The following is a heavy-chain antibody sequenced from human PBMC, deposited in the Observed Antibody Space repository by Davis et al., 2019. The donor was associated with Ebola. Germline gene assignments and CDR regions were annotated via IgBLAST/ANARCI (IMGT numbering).Heavy chain of an antibody. J-gene: IGHJ4*02. Sequence: ASVQVSCKASGYTFTGYYMHWVRQAPGQGLEWMGWINPNSGGTNYAQKFQGRVTMTRDTSISTAYMELSRLRADDTAVYYCARLCGGDCGDYWGQGTLVTVSS. CDR3: ARLCGGDCGDY. CDR2: INPNSGGT. V-gene: IGHV1-2*02. D-gene: IGHD2-21*02. CDR1: GYTFTGYY.